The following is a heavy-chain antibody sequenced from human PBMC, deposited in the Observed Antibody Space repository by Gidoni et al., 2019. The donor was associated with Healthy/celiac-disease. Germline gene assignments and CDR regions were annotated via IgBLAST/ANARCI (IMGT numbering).Heavy chain of an antibody. CDR2: IDYSGST. D-gene: IGHD6-13*01. J-gene: IGHJ4*02. V-gene: IGHV4-30-4*01. CDR1: GGSISSGDYY. CDR3: ASSRLTAAGPFDY. Sequence: QVQLQESGPGLVKPSQTLSLTCTVSGGSISSGDYYWSWIRQPPGKGLEWIGYIDYSGSTYYNPSLKSRVTISVDTSKNQFSLKLSSVTAADTAVYYCASSRLTAAGPFDYWGQGTLVTVSS.